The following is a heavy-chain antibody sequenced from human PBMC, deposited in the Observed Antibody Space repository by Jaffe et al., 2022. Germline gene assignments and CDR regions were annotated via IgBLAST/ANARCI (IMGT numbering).Heavy chain of an antibody. CDR1: GFTFSSYA. CDR2: ISGSGGST. V-gene: IGHV3-23*01. J-gene: IGHJ4*02. CDR3: AKDYDYIWGSYRYSYFDY. Sequence: EVQLLESGGGLVQPGGSLRLSCAASGFTFSSYAMSWVRQAPGKGLEWVSAISGSGGSTYYADSVKGRFTISRDNSKNTLYLQMNSLRAEDTAVYYCAKDYDYIWGSYRYSYFDYWGQGTLVTVSS. D-gene: IGHD3-16*02.